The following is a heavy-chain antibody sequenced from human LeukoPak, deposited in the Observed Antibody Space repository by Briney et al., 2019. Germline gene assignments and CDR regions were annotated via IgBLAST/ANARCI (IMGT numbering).Heavy chain of an antibody. J-gene: IGHJ4*02. D-gene: IGHD6-19*01. Sequence: ASVKVSFKASGYTFTSCDIHWVRQATGPGLESMGWMNPNSGNTGYGQSFQGRITMTRDISIGTAYMELSNLTSEDTAIYYCTRGSSGRRDNWGQGTLVTVSA. CDR3: TRGSSGRRDN. V-gene: IGHV1-8*01. CDR1: GYTFTSCD. CDR2: MNPNSGNT.